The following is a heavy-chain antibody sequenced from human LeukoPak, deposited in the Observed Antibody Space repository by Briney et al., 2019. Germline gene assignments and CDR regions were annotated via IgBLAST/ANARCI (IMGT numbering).Heavy chain of an antibody. D-gene: IGHD6-19*01. CDR1: GFTVSSNY. V-gene: IGHV3-66*01. CDR2: IYSGGST. CDR3: ARDNTVAGNYYYYGMDV. J-gene: IGHJ6*02. Sequence: GGSLRLSCAASGFTVSSNYMSWVRQAPGKGLEWVSVIYSGGSTYYADSVKGRLTISRDNSKNTLYLQMNSLRAEDTAVYYCARDNTVAGNYYYYGMDVWGQGTTVTVSS.